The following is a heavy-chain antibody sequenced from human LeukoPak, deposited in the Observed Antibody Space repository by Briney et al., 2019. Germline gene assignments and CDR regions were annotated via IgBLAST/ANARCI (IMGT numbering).Heavy chain of an antibody. J-gene: IGHJ4*02. CDR1: GFTFSSYA. Sequence: SGGSLRLSCAASGFTFSSYAMSWVRQAPGKGLEWVSVLFDDGSTYYADSVKGRFTISRDNSKNTLFLQMHSLRAEDTAVYYCASAFYSGYTAGVDYWGQGTLVTVSS. V-gene: IGHV3-23*03. CDR3: ASAFYSGYTAGVDY. CDR2: LFDDGST. D-gene: IGHD3-10*01.